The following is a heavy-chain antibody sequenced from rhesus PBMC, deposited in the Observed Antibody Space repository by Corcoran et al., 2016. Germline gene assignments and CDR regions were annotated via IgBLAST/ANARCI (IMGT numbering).Heavy chain of an antibody. CDR3: ARGDYYGTGFDY. V-gene: IGHV4-165*01. J-gene: IGHJ4*01. D-gene: IGHD3-28*01. CDR2: ISGSSGST. CDR1: GGSFSGYY. Sequence: QVQLQESGPGVVKPSATLSLTCAVSGGSFSGYYWGWIRQTPGKGLEWIGYISGSSGSTDYNPSLKSRVTISTDTSKNQFSLKLSSVTAADTAVYYCARGDYYGTGFDYWGQGVLVTVSS.